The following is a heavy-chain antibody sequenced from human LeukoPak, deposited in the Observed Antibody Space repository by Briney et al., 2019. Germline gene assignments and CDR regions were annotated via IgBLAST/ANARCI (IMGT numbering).Heavy chain of an antibody. V-gene: IGHV4-34*01. D-gene: IGHD6-13*01. CDR1: GGSFSGYY. Sequence: SETLSLTCAVYGGSFSGYYWSWIRQPPGKGLEWIGEINHSGSTNYNPSLKSRVTISVDTSKNQFSLKLSSVTAADTAVYYCATQGSSSWYGIYYYYYMDVWGKGTTVTISS. J-gene: IGHJ6*03. CDR2: INHSGST. CDR3: ATQGSSSWYGIYYYYYMDV.